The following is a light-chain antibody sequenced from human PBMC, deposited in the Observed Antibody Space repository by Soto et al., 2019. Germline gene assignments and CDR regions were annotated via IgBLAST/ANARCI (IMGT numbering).Light chain of an antibody. J-gene: IGKJ1*01. V-gene: IGKV1-9*01. CDR2: AAS. CDR3: QQLNSYPVT. Sequence: IQLTQSPSFLSASVGDRVTITCRASQGISSYLAWYQQKPGKAPKLLIYAASTLQSGVPSRFSGSGPGTEYTLTISSLQPEDFATYYCQQLNSYPVTFGQGTKVDNK. CDR1: QGISSY.